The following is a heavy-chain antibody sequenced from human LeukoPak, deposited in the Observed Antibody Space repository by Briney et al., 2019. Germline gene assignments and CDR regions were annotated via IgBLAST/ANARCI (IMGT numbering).Heavy chain of an antibody. CDR3: SRASSTSYYDY. Sequence: SETLSLTCTVSGYSITSGYYWGWIRQPPGNGLEWIGTIYHSGSTYYNPSLKSRVTISVDTSENQFSLKLSSVTAADTALYYCSRASSTSYYDYWGQGTLVSVSS. J-gene: IGHJ4*02. D-gene: IGHD6-19*01. CDR1: GYSITSGYY. CDR2: IYHSGST. V-gene: IGHV4-38-2*02.